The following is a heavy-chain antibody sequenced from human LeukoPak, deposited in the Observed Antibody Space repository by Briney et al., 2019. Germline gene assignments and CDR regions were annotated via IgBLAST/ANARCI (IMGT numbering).Heavy chain of an antibody. Sequence: GGSLRLSCAASGFTFSSFAMTWVRQAPGKGLEWVSSITGSGSRSYYADSVKGRSTISRDNSKNTLYLQMNSLRAEDTAVYYCAKDRFLGYYDYFDSWGQGTLVSVSS. V-gene: IGHV3-23*01. J-gene: IGHJ4*02. CDR1: GFTFSSFA. CDR2: ITGSGSRS. CDR3: AKDRFLGYYDYFDS. D-gene: IGHD3-22*01.